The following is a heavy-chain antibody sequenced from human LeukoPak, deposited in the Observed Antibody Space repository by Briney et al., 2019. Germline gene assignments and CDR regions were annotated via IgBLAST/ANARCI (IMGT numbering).Heavy chain of an antibody. Sequence: GGSLRLSCAASGFTFSNYAMHWVRQAPGKGLEWVAVVSYDGSNKYYADSVKGRFTIARDNAKNSLYLQMNSLRAEDTAVYYCAAFYYSAFFDYWGLGTLVTVSS. CDR1: GFTFSNYA. V-gene: IGHV3-30-3*01. CDR3: AAFYYSAFFDY. J-gene: IGHJ4*02. D-gene: IGHD3-10*01. CDR2: VSYDGSNK.